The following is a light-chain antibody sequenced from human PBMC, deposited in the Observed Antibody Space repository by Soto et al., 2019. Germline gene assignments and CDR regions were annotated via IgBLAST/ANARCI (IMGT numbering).Light chain of an antibody. V-gene: IGLV2-14*01. Sequence: QSVLTQPASVSGSPGQSITISCTGTSGDIGSYNRVSWYQQHPGKAPKLIIYEVTDRPSWVANRFSGSKPGNTASLTISGLPAEDEAPSPCSSYTSGSTLYVFGSGTKVTVL. CDR3: SSYTSGSTLYV. CDR1: SGDIGSYNR. CDR2: EVT. J-gene: IGLJ1*01.